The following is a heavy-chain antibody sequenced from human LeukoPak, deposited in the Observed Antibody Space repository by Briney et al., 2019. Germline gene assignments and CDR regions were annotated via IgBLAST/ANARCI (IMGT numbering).Heavy chain of an antibody. CDR3: ARLTAVAGTVYYYGMDV. CDR2: IYPGDSDT. Sequence: GESRKISCKGSGYSFTSYWIGWVRQMPGKGLEWMGIIYPGDSDTRYSPSFQGQVTISADKSISTAYLQWSSLKASDTAMYYCARLTAVAGTVYYYGMDVWGQGTTVTVS. CDR1: GYSFTSYW. V-gene: IGHV5-51*01. D-gene: IGHD6-19*01. J-gene: IGHJ6*02.